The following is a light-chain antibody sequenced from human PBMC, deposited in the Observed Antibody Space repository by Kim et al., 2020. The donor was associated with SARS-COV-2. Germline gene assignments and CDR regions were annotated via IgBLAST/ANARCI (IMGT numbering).Light chain of an antibody. Sequence: QTATLTCAGNSNNVRNLGAAWLQQHQGHPPKLLSYRNNNRPSGISERLSASRSGNTASLTITGLQPEDEADYYCSAWDSSLSAWVFGGGTQLTVL. V-gene: IGLV10-54*01. CDR1: SNNVRNLG. CDR2: RNN. CDR3: SAWDSSLSAWV. J-gene: IGLJ3*02.